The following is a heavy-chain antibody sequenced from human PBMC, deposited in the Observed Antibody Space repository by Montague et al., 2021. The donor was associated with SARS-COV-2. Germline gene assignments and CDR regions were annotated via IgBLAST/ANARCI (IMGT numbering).Heavy chain of an antibody. V-gene: IGHV4-59*08. CDR2: IDDSGTT. J-gene: IGHJ6*02. CDR3: ARNAYNHYGLDV. CDR1: GGSLSTYY. Sequence: SETRSLTCSVSGGSLSTYYWSWIRQPPGKGLEWIGYIDDSGTTRXXPSXRSRATISLDLSKNQFSLDLNSVTAADTAVYYCARNAYNHYGLDVWGQGTTVTVSS.